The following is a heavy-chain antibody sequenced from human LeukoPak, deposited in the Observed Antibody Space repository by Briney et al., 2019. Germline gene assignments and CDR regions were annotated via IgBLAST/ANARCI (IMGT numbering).Heavy chain of an antibody. Sequence: SETLSLTCTVSGYSISSGYYWGWIRQPPGKGLEWIGSIYYSGSTYYNPSLKSRVTISVDTSKNQFSLKLSSVPAADTAVYYCARLGQLAPWSAFDIWGQGTTVTISS. CDR2: IYYSGST. J-gene: IGHJ3*02. CDR1: GYSISSGYY. D-gene: IGHD6-13*01. CDR3: ARLGQLAPWSAFDI. V-gene: IGHV4-38-2*02.